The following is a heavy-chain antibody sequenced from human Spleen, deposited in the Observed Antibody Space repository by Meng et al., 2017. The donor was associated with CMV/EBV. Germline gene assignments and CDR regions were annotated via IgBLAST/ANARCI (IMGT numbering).Heavy chain of an antibody. CDR3: ARDQLNYDFWTGYHKEMFYFDY. CDR1: YS. V-gene: IGHV3-30*04. J-gene: IGHJ4*02. CDR2: ISFDGSNE. D-gene: IGHD3-3*01. Sequence: YSMNWVRQAPGKGLERVALISFDGSNEYYEDSVKGRVTISRDNSKSTLYLQVDSLKTEDTAVYYCARDQLNYDFWTGYHKEMFYFDYWGQGTLVTVSS.